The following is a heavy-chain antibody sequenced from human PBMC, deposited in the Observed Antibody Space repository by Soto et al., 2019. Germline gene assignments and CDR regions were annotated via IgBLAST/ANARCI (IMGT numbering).Heavy chain of an antibody. J-gene: IGHJ6*01. CDR2: ITGSGTST. Sequence: PGGSLRLSCAASGFTFSGYAMTWVRQAPGKGLEWVSSITGSGTSTYYADSVKGRFIISRDNSKNTVSLQMNSLRADDKAVYYCGKSKEFYYYTGGVWGQGSTVTVSS. CDR3: GKSKEFYYYTGGV. V-gene: IGHV3-23*01. CDR1: GFTFSGYA.